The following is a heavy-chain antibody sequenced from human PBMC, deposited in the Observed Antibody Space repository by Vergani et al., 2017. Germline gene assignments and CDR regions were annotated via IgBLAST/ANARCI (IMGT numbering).Heavy chain of an antibody. D-gene: IGHD2-2*02. CDR1: GFTFTNSA. CDR2: IVVGSGNT. V-gene: IGHV1-58*01. Sequence: QLVQSGAEVKKPGASVKVSCKASGFTFTNSAVQWVRQARGQRLEWIGWIVVGSGNTNYAQQFQERVTISVDTSKNQFSLKLSSVTAADTAVYYCSRLVVVPAAILRGWFDPWGQGTLVTVSS. J-gene: IGHJ5*02. CDR3: SRLVVVPAAILRGWFDP.